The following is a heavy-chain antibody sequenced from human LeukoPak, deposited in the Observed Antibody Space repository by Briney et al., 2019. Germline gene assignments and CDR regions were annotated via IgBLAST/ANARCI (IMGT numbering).Heavy chain of an antibody. J-gene: IGHJ5*02. Sequence: HSGRSLRLSCTASGFTFGDYAMSWVRQAPGKGLEWVGFIRSKAYGGTTEHAASVKGRFTISRDDSKSIAYLQMNSLKTEDTAVYYCTRDGLSSSWYRVGWFDPWGQGTLVTVSS. D-gene: IGHD6-13*01. V-gene: IGHV3-49*04. CDR3: TRDGLSSSWYRVGWFDP. CDR1: GFTFGDYA. CDR2: IRSKAYGGTT.